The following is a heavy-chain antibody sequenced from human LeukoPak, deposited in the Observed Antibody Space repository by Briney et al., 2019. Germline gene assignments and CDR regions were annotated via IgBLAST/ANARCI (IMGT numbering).Heavy chain of an antibody. V-gene: IGHV4-34*01. J-gene: IGHJ4*02. D-gene: IGHD2-15*01. CDR2: INHSGST. CDR3: ARNRCSGGSCYSLYYFDY. CDR1: GGSFSGYY. Sequence: SETLSLTCAVYGGSFSGYYWSWIRQPPGKGLEWIGEINHSGSTNYNPSLKSRVTISVDTSKNQFSLKLSSVTAADTAVYYCARNRCSGGSCYSLYYFDYWGQGTLVTVSS.